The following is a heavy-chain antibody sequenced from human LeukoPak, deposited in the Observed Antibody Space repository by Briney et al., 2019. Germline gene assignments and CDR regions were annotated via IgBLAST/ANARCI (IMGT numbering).Heavy chain of an antibody. Sequence: GGSLRLSCAASGFTFSSFAMSWVRQAPGKGLEWVSSMSGSGGSTYYADSVKGRFTISRDNSRNTLYLQMNSLRADDTAVYYCAKAHAVAVAGMYYWGQGTLVTVSS. D-gene: IGHD6-19*01. CDR2: MSGSGGST. V-gene: IGHV3-23*01. CDR1: GFTFSSFA. CDR3: AKAHAVAVAGMYY. J-gene: IGHJ4*02.